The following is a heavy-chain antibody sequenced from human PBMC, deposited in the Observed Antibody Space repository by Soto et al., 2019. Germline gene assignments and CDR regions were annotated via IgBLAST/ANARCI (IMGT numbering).Heavy chain of an antibody. D-gene: IGHD3-10*02. Sequence: EVQLVESGGGLVQPGGSLRLSCAASGFTFNYYWMSWVRQAPGKGPEWVANINQDGSERYYVDSVRGRFTISIDNAKNSLYQQMNSLRAEDTAVYSCAADMFLRACENWFDPWGQGTLVTVSS. J-gene: IGHJ5*02. CDR2: INQDGSER. V-gene: IGHV3-7*05. CDR3: AADMFLRACENWFDP. CDR1: GFTFNYYW.